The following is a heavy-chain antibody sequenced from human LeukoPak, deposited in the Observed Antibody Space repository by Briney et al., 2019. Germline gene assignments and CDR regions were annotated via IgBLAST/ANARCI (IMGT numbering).Heavy chain of an antibody. CDR1: GGTFSSYA. CDR3: ARDRGERGSSWSLPAHGFDI. D-gene: IGHD6-13*01. V-gene: IGHV1-69*05. Sequence: ASVKVSCKASGGTFSSYAINWVRQAPGQGLEWMGRIVPIFGTTNYAQKFQGRVTITTDESTSTAYMELSSLRSEDTAVYYCARDRGERGSSWSLPAHGFDIWGQGTMVTVS. J-gene: IGHJ3*02. CDR2: IVPIFGTT.